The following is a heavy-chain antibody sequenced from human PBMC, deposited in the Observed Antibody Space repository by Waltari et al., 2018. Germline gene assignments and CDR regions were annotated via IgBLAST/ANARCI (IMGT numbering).Heavy chain of an antibody. CDR2: INANSGGT. Sequence: VQSGAESGAEVKEPGASVKVSCTASGYTFPAYSLHWGRQAPGQGLEWMGWINANSGGTKYAQKFQGRVTMTRDTSISTAYMELSGLRSDDTAVYYCARGHISSGHTYWGQGTLVTVSS. CDR3: ARGHISSGHTY. D-gene: IGHD6-13*01. J-gene: IGHJ4*02. V-gene: IGHV1-2*02. CDR1: GYTFPAYS.